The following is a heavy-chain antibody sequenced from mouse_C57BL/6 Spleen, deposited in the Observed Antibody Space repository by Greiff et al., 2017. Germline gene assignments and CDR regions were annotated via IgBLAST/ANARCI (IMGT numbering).Heavy chain of an antibody. J-gene: IGHJ3*01. D-gene: IGHD2-10*01. CDR2: IDPSDSYT. V-gene: IGHV1-69*01. CDR1: GYTFTSYW. Sequence: QVQLKQPGAELVMPGASVKLSCKASGYTFTSYWMHWVKQRPGQGLEWIGEIDPSDSYTNYNQKFKGKSTLTVDKSSSTAYMQLSSLTAEDSAVYCCAPGPTGPWFAYWGQGTLVTVSA. CDR3: APGPTGPWFAY.